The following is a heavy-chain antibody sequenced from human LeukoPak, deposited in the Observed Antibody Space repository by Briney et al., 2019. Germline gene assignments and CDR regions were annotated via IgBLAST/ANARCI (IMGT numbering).Heavy chain of an antibody. Sequence: PSETLSLTCSVSIGSISSSKWWSWVRQSPVKGLEWIGEIYLYGTTNYNPSFTSRVTMSVDRSRNQFSLKLTSVTAADTAVYYCARHAYDGSGSYYPYYYYGMDVWGQGTTVTVSS. V-gene: IGHV4-4*02. J-gene: IGHJ6*02. CDR2: IYLYGTT. D-gene: IGHD3-10*01. CDR3: ARHAYDGSGSYYPYYYYGMDV. CDR1: IGSISSSKW.